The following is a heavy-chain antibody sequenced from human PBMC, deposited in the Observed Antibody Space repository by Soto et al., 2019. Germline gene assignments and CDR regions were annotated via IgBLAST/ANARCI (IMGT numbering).Heavy chain of an antibody. D-gene: IGHD2-2*01. CDR2: INHSGST. J-gene: IGHJ5*02. CDR1: GGSFSGYY. Sequence: QVQLQQWGAGLLKPSETLSLTCAVYGGSFSGYYWSWIRQPPGKGLEWIGEINHSGSTNYNPSLKSRVTIAVGTSKSHFSLKLSSVTAADTAVYYCEKGGNCSSTSCYYFSPWGQGTMVTVSS. V-gene: IGHV4-34*01. CDR3: EKGGNCSSTSCYYFSP.